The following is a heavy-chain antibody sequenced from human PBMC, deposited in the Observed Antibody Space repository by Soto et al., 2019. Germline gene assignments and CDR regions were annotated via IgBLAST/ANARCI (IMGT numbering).Heavy chain of an antibody. CDR3: ARDQRRITIFGVVVPDAFDI. J-gene: IGHJ3*02. D-gene: IGHD3-3*01. Sequence: APVEVSCTASGYTFTSYYMHWVRQAPGQGLEWMGIINPSGGSTSYAQKFQGRVTMTRDTSTSTVYMELSSLRSEDTAVYYCARDQRRITIFGVVVPDAFDIWGQGTMVTVSS. CDR2: INPSGGST. CDR1: GYTFTSYY. V-gene: IGHV1-46*03.